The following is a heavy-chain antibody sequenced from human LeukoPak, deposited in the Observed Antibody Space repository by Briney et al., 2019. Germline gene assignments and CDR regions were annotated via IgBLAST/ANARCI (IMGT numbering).Heavy chain of an antibody. CDR1: GYTFTSYY. CDR2: IWYDGSNK. Sequence: SCKASGYTFTSYYMHWVRQAPGKGLEWVAVIWYDGSNKYYADSVKGRFTISRDNAKNSLYLQMNSLRAEDTAVYYCARDELTSEDIVVVPAAPFDYWGQGTLVTVSS. V-gene: IGHV3-33*01. CDR3: ARDELTSEDIVVVPAAPFDY. D-gene: IGHD2-2*01. J-gene: IGHJ4*02.